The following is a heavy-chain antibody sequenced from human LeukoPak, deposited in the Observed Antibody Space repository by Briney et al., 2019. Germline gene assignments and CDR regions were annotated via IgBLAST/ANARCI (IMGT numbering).Heavy chain of an antibody. V-gene: IGHV4-61*01. CDR1: GGSVSSGISY. CDR3: ARVRPDIVVVPAATEYYYYYYMDV. D-gene: IGHD2-2*01. J-gene: IGHJ6*03. Sequence: SETLSLTCTVSGGSVSSGISYWNWIRQPPGKGLEWIGYIYYSGSTNYNPSLKSRVTISVDTSKNQFSLKLSSVTAADTAVYYCARVRPDIVVVPAATEYYYYYYMDVWGKGTTVTISS. CDR2: IYYSGST.